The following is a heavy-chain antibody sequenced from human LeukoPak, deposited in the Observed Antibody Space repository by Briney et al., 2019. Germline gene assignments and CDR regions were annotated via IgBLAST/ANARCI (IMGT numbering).Heavy chain of an antibody. Sequence: SLKVSCKASGFTFTSYAVQWVRQAPGQGLEWIGLIVVGSGNTNYAQKFQERVTITRDMSKSLVYMELSSLRSEDTAVYYCAAEAAYYYDSRDAFDVWGQGTMVTVSS. J-gene: IGHJ3*01. V-gene: IGHV1-58*01. CDR3: AAEAAYYYDSRDAFDV. D-gene: IGHD3-22*01. CDR1: GFTFTSYA. CDR2: IVVGSGNT.